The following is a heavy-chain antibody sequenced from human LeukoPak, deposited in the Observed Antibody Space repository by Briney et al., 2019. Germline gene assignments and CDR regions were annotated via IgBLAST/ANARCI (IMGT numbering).Heavy chain of an antibody. CDR2: IKDRGST. Sequence: SETLSLTCAVYGRSFSGYYWSWVRQPPGKGLEWVGEIKDRGSTNYNPYLKRRVTISVDTSKNQFSLKLSSVTAADTAVYYCARGWDPSSSWTTQADYWGQGTLLTVSS. D-gene: IGHD6-13*01. V-gene: IGHV4-34*01. CDR1: GRSFSGYY. CDR3: ARGWDPSSSWTTQADY. J-gene: IGHJ4*02.